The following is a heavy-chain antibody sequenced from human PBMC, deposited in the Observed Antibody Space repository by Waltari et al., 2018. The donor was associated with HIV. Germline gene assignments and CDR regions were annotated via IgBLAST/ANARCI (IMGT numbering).Heavy chain of an antibody. CDR2: IDSRGSA. Sequence: QVQLQESGPRLLKPSATLSLTCSVSGGSMTTYYWAWIRQPPGQGLEWTGYIDSRGSASYSPSLQSRLTMSVDVYRNQFSLELSSVTAADTAVYYCARYGSGHRHFGYWGQGTLV. CDR1: GGSMTTYY. V-gene: IGHV4-59*01. J-gene: IGHJ4*02. D-gene: IGHD3-10*01. CDR3: ARYGSGHRHFGY.